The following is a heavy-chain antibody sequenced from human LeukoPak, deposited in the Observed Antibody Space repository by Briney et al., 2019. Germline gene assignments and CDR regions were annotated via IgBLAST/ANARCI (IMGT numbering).Heavy chain of an antibody. CDR2: IYYSGTTSGNT. CDR3: ARGSGRYYYYGVDV. D-gene: IGHD7-27*01. V-gene: IGHV4-59*02. Sequence: SETLSLTCTVSGGSVSSSYWSWIRQPPGKGLAWIGHIYYSGTTSGNTNYNPSLKSRVTIAIDTSKNQFSLQVRSVTAADTAVYYCARGSGRYYYYGVDVWGQGTTVAVSS. J-gene: IGHJ6*02. CDR1: GGSVSSSY.